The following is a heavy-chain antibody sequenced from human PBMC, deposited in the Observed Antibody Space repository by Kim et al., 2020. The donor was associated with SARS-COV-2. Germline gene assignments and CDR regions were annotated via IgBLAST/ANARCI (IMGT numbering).Heavy chain of an antibody. CDR1: GFTFSSYG. D-gene: IGHD3-10*01. J-gene: IGHJ5*02. CDR2: ISYDGSNK. Sequence: GGSLRLSCAASGFTFSSYGMHWVRQAPGKGLEWVAVISYDGSNKYYADSVKGRFTISRDNSKNTLYLQMNSLRAEDTAVYYCAKDPHPFGEFMSWFDPWGQGTLVTVSS. V-gene: IGHV3-30*18. CDR3: AKDPHPFGEFMSWFDP.